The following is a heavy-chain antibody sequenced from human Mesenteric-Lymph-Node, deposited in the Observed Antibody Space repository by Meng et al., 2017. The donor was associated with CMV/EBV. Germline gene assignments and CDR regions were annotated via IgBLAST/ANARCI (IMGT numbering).Heavy chain of an antibody. CDR3: ARDALDIVPTPGRTFYHYYGMDV. D-gene: IGHD5-12*01. V-gene: IGHV3-30*04. CDR1: GFTFSSYA. CDR2: ISYDGSNK. J-gene: IGHJ6*02. Sequence: GESLKISCAASGFTFSSYAMQWVRQAPGKGLEWVAVISYDGSNKYYADSVKGRFTISRDNSKNTLYLQMNSLRAEDTAVYYCARDALDIVPTPGRTFYHYYGMDVWGQGTTVTVSS.